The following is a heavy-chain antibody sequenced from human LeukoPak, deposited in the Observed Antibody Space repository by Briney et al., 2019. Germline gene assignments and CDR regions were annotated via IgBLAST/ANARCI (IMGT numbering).Heavy chain of an antibody. Sequence: ASVKVSCKASGYTFTGYYMHWVRQAPGQGLEWMGWVNPNSGGTNYAQKFQGRVTMTRDTSISTAYMELSRLRSDDTAVYYCARVRDGYNDAYDIWGQGTMVTVTS. J-gene: IGHJ3*02. V-gene: IGHV1-2*02. CDR3: ARVRDGYNDAYDI. CDR1: GYTFTGYY. CDR2: VNPNSGGT. D-gene: IGHD5-24*01.